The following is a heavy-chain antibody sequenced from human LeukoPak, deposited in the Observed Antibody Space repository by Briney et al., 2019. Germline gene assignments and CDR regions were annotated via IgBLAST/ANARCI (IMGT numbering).Heavy chain of an antibody. CDR1: GGSISSYY. J-gene: IGHJ4*02. CDR2: IYTSGST. Sequence: SETLSLTCTVSGGSISSYYWGWIRQPAGKGLEWIGRIYTSGSTNYNPSLKSRVTMSVDTSKNQFSLKLSSVTAADTAVYYCARDPDYYGMGNFDYWGQGTLVTVSS. CDR3: ARDPDYYGMGNFDY. V-gene: IGHV4-4*07. D-gene: IGHD3-10*01.